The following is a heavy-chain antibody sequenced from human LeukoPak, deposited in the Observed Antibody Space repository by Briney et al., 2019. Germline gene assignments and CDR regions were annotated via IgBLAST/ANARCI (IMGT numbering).Heavy chain of an antibody. D-gene: IGHD2-2*02. Sequence: SETLSLTCTVSGGSISSDGYYWSWIRQPPGKGLEWIGEINHSGSTNYNPSLKSRVTISVDTSKNQFSLKLSSVTAADTAVYYCARSLGSLVPAAIKGWFDPWGQGTLVTVSS. CDR2: INHSGST. CDR1: GGSISSDGYY. V-gene: IGHV4-34*01. CDR3: ARSLGSLVPAAIKGWFDP. J-gene: IGHJ5*02.